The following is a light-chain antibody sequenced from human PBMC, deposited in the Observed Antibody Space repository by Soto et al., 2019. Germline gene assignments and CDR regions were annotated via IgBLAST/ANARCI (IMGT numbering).Light chain of an antibody. CDR1: QRISSY. CDR3: QQSYSTPVT. J-gene: IGKJ1*01. V-gene: IGKV1-39*01. Sequence: DIQMTQSPSSLSASEGDRVTITCRASQRISSYLNWYQQKPGKAPKLLIHAASSLQSGVPSRFSGSGSGTDFTLTISSLQPEDFATYYCQQSYSTPVTFGQGTKVEIK. CDR2: AAS.